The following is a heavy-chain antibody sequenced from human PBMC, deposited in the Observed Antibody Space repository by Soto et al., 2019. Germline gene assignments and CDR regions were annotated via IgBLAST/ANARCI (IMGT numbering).Heavy chain of an antibody. D-gene: IGHD2-2*01. CDR3: ARYCITSSCYEGHYYGMDV. V-gene: IGHV3-23*01. CDR1: GYTFSIYA. CDR2: ISASGDKT. Sequence: EVQLLESGGGLVQPGGSLRLSCAASGYTFSIYAMSWVRLAPGKGLEWVSAISASGDKTFFADSVKGRFTISRDNSDNTVFLQMNSLRAEDTAVYYCARYCITSSCYEGHYYGMDVWGLGTTVSVSS. J-gene: IGHJ6*02.